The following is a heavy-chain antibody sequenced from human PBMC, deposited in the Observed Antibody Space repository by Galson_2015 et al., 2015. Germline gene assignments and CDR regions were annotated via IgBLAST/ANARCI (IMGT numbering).Heavy chain of an antibody. J-gene: IGHJ3*02. CDR1: GFTFSNYW. Sequence: ALRLSCAASGFTFSNYWMHRVRQAPGKGLVWVSRISRDGSSTNYADSVKGRVTISRDNAKNTVYLQMSSLRAEDTVVYYCTNLGGNAFDIWGQGTMVTISS. CDR2: ISRDGSST. D-gene: IGHD3-16*01. V-gene: IGHV3-74*01. CDR3: TNLGGNAFDI.